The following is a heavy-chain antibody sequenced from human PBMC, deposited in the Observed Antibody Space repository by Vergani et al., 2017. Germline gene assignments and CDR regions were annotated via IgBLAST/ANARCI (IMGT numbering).Heavy chain of an antibody. J-gene: IGHJ4*02. CDR1: GYTLSTYA. CDR2: IDTNTGNP. V-gene: IGHV7-4-1*02. CDR3: ARDDDNRDYPVDY. Sequence: QVQLVQSGSELKKPGASVKVSCKASGYTLSTYAMNWVRQAPGQGLEWMGWIDTNTGNPTYAQGFTGRFVFSLDKSVSTTYLQISSLKAEDTAVYYCARDDDNRDYPVDYWGQGTLVTVSS. D-gene: IGHD3-16*01.